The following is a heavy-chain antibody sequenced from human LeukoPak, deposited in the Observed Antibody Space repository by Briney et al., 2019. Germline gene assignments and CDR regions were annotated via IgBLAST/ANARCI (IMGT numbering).Heavy chain of an antibody. CDR1: GFTFSSYE. V-gene: IGHV3-48*03. D-gene: IGHD6-19*01. Sequence: GGSLRLSCAASGFTFSSYEMNWVRQAPGKGLEGVSYISSSGSTIYYADSVKGRFTISRDNAKNSLYLQMNSLRAEDTAVYYCARIIAVAGTTGDAFDIWGQGTMVTVSS. CDR3: ARIIAVAGTTGDAFDI. CDR2: ISSSGSTI. J-gene: IGHJ3*02.